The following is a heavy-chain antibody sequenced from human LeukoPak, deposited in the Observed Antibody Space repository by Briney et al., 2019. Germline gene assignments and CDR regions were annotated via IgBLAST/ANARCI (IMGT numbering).Heavy chain of an antibody. J-gene: IGHJ4*02. CDR3: TRNRGTDY. D-gene: IGHD1-1*01. V-gene: IGHV3-7*01. CDR1: GFTFSNYW. Sequence: PGGSLRLSCAASGFTFSNYWMNWVRQAPGKGLEWVANIKEDGSEKIYVDPVKGRFTISRDNSKNSLYLQINNLRAEDTAVYYCTRNRGTDYWGQGTLVTVSS. CDR2: IKEDGSEK.